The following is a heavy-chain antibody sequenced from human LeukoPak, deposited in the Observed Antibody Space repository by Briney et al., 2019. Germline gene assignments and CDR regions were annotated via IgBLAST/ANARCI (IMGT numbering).Heavy chain of an antibody. V-gene: IGHV3-53*05. J-gene: IGHJ4*02. CDR3: GKAYVDIVATPPADY. D-gene: IGHD5-12*01. CDR2: IYSGGST. CDR1: GFTVSSNY. Sequence: GGSLRLSCAASGFTVSSNYMSWVRQAPGKGLEWVSVIYSGGSTYYADSVKGRFTISRDNSKNTLYLQMNSLRAEDTAVYYCGKAYVDIVATPPADYWGQGTLVTVSS.